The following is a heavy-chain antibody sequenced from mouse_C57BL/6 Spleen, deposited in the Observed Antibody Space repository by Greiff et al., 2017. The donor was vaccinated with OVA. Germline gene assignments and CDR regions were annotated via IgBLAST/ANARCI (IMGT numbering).Heavy chain of an antibody. Sequence: VQLQQSGPELVKPGASVKISCKASGYTFTDYYMNWVKQSHGKSLEWIGDINPNNGGTSYNQKFKGKATLTVDKSSSTAYMELRSLTSEDSAVYYCAAQATSWFAYWGQGTLVTVSA. CDR2: INPNNGGT. CDR1: GYTFTDYY. V-gene: IGHV1-26*01. D-gene: IGHD3-2*02. J-gene: IGHJ3*01. CDR3: AAQATSWFAY.